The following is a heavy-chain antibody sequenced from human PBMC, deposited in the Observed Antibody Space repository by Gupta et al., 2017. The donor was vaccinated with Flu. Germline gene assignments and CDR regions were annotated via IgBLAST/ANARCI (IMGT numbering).Heavy chain of an antibody. CDR1: GYTFTAFY. CDR3: ARDPGEFYGADYSYNGNKKWFEP. J-gene: IGHJ5*02. D-gene: IGHD3-16*01. CDR2: IHPNSGGT. Sequence: QVQLVQSGADVKSPGASVKVSCRTSGYTFTAFYIHWVRQATGQGLEWMGWIHPNSGGTNFAQRFQGRVTVTRDKSIDTVDMEINTSRSDDTAVYYCARDPGEFYGADYSYNGNKKWFEPCCQVTLVTVSS. V-gene: IGHV1-2*02.